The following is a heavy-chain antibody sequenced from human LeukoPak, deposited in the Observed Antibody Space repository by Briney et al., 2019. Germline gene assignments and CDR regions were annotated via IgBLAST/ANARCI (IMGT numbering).Heavy chain of an antibody. D-gene: IGHD3-9*01. CDR1: GGTFSSYA. J-gene: IGHJ6*02. Sequence: ASVKVSCKASGGTFSSYAISWVRQAPGQGLEWMGGIIPIFGTANYAQKFQGRVTITADESTSTAYMELSSLRSEDTAVYYCATVVQDYDILTGSPRHHYGMDVWGQGTTVTVSS. CDR2: IIPIFGTA. V-gene: IGHV1-69*13. CDR3: ATVVQDYDILTGSPRHHYGMDV.